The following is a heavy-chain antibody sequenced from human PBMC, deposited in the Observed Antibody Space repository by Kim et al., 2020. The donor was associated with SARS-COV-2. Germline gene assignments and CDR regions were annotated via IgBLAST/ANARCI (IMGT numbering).Heavy chain of an antibody. CDR2: ISNDGSNK. Sequence: GGSLRLSCAASGFPFSSYAMHWVRQAPGKGLEWVAIISNDGSNKYYADSVKGRFTISSDNFKNTLYLEMNSLRAEDTAVYYCARADLGCSWYLHYWGHGTLVTVSS. V-gene: IGHV3-30*04. J-gene: IGHJ4*01. CDR3: ARADLGCSWYLHY. D-gene: IGHD6-13*01. CDR1: GFPFSSYA.